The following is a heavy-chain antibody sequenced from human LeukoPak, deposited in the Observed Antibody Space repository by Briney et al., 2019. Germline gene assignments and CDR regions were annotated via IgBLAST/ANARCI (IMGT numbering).Heavy chain of an antibody. CDR1: GYTFTGYY. D-gene: IGHD1-26*01. V-gene: IGHV1-2*02. CDR3: ARDRWEGANHFDY. CDR2: INPNSGGT. Sequence: ASVKVSCKASGYTFTGYYIHWVRLAPGQGLEWMGWINPNSGGTNYAQKFQGRVTMTRDTSITTACMELSRLRSDDTAVYYCARDRWEGANHFDYWGQGTLLTVSS. J-gene: IGHJ4*02.